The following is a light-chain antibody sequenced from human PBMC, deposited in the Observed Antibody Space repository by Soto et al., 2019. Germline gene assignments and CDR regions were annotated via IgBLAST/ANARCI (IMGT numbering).Light chain of an antibody. Sequence: DIQMTQSPSTLSASVGDRVTITCRASQSISTWLAWYQQKPGKAPKLLIYDASSLESGVPSRFSGSGSRTEFTLTISSLQPEDFASYYCQQYNSYSTFGQGTKVEIK. CDR2: DAS. J-gene: IGKJ1*01. CDR1: QSISTW. V-gene: IGKV1-5*01. CDR3: QQYNSYST.